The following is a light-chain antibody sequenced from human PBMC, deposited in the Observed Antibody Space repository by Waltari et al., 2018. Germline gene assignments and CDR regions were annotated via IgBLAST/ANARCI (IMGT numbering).Light chain of an antibody. J-gene: IGLJ2*01. V-gene: IGLV1-40*01. CDR1: RSNPGAGYD. CDR2: GNS. Sequence: QSVLTPPPSVSGAPGQRVTISCTGSRSNPGAGYDVEWYQQLPGTAPKLVIYGNSNRPSGVPDRFSGSKSGTPASLAITGLQAEDEADYYCQSYDSSLSGSLFGGGTKLTVL. CDR3: QSYDSSLSGSL.